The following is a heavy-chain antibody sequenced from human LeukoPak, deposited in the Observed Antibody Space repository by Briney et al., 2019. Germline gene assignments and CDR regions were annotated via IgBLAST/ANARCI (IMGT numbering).Heavy chain of an antibody. CDR2: IYHSGST. J-gene: IGHJ4*02. D-gene: IGHD3-10*01. Sequence: SETLSLTCTVSGYSISSGYYWGWIRQPPGKGLGWIGSIYHSGSTYYNPSLKSRVTISVDTSKNQFSLKLSSVTAADTAVYYCARGGGLGTFDYWGQGTLVTVSS. CDR1: GYSISSGYY. CDR3: ARGGGLGTFDY. V-gene: IGHV4-38-2*02.